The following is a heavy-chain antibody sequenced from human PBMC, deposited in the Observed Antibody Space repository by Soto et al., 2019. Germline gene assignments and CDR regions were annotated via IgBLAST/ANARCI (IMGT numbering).Heavy chain of an antibody. Sequence: PGGSLRLSCAASGFTFSSYAMSWVRQAPGKGLEWVSAISGSGGSTYYADSVKGRFTISRDNSKNTLYLQMNSLRAEDTAVYYCAKDAPTTIFGVEQTSYYYGMDVWGQGTTVTVSS. CDR1: GFTFSSYA. V-gene: IGHV3-23*01. CDR3: AKDAPTTIFGVEQTSYYYGMDV. D-gene: IGHD3-3*01. CDR2: ISGSGGST. J-gene: IGHJ6*02.